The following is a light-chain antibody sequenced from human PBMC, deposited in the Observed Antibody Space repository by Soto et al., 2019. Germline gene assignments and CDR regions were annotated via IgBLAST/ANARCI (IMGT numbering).Light chain of an antibody. Sequence: DIQLTQSPSFLSASVGDRVTSTCRASQGIAHYLAWYQQKPGKAPTLLIYPASTLQTGVPSRFSGSGSGTEFTLTIISLQPEDFATYYCQQLNSYPRTFGQGTKVEI. CDR2: PAS. V-gene: IGKV1-9*01. CDR3: QQLNSYPRT. CDR1: QGIAHY. J-gene: IGKJ1*01.